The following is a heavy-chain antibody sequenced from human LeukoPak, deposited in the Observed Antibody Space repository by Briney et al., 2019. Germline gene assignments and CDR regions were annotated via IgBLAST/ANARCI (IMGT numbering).Heavy chain of an antibody. CDR2: INPNSGGT. CDR3: ARGPGSEEQWEHLYYFDY. D-gene: IGHD1-26*01. J-gene: IGHJ4*02. Sequence: GASVKVSCKASGYTFTGYYMHWVRQAPGQGLEWMGWINPNSGGTNYAQKFQGRVTMTRDTSISTAYMELSRLRSDDTAVYYCARGPGSEEQWEHLYYFDYWGQGTLVTVSS. CDR1: GYTFTGYY. V-gene: IGHV1-2*02.